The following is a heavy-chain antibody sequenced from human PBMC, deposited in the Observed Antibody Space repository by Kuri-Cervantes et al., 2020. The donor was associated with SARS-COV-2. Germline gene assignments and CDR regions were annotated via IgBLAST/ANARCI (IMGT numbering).Heavy chain of an antibody. V-gene: IGHV1-69*10. CDR3: ARASPGVIYYYYGMDV. CDR1: GGTFSSYA. D-gene: IGHD3-10*01. J-gene: IGHJ6*02. Sequence: SVKVSCKASGGTFSSYAISWVRQAPGQGLEWMGGIIPILGIANYAQKFQGRVTITADKSTSTAYMELSSLRSEDTAVYYCARASPGVIYYYYGMDVWGQGTTVTVSS. CDR2: IIPILGIA.